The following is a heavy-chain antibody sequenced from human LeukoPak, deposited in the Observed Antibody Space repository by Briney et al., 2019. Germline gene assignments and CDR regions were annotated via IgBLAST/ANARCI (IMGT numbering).Heavy chain of an antibody. J-gene: IGHJ4*02. CDR1: GYTFTSYY. V-gene: IGHV1-18*04. CDR3: ARDGYYDILSYFDY. D-gene: IGHD3-9*01. CDR2: ISAYNGNT. Sequence: ASVKVSCKASGYTFTSYYMHWVRQAPGQGLEWMGWISAYNGNTNYAQKLQGRVTMTTDTSTSTAYMELRSLRSDDTAVYYCARDGYYDILSYFDYWGQGTLVTVSS.